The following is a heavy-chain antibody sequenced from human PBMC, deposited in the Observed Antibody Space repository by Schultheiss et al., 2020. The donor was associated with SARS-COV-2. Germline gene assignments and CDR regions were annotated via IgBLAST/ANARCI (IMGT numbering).Heavy chain of an antibody. CDR3: GKAVGAGDYYYYYGMDV. CDR2: ISWNSDRI. CDR1: GFSFNDYA. Sequence: SLKISCAAFGFSFNDYAMHWVRQAPGKGLAWVSGISWNSDRIKYADSVKGRFTISRDNAKNSLYLEMNSLRVEDTALYYCGKAVGAGDYYYYYGMDVWGQGTKVTVSS. D-gene: IGHD1-26*01. J-gene: IGHJ6*02. V-gene: IGHV3-9*01.